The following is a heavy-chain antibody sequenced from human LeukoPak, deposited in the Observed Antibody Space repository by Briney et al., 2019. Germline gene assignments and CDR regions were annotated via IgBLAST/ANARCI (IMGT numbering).Heavy chain of an antibody. CDR1: GGSFNDYY. CDR2: INLRGST. D-gene: IGHD3-22*01. Sequence: SETLSLTCAVYGGSFNDYYWNWIRQPPGKRLEWIGEINLRGSTTYNPSLKSRVTISLDESKNQFSLKLSSVTAADTAVYYCAPPPYYYEANGYSVAWGQGTLVTVSS. V-gene: IGHV4-34*01. CDR3: APPPYYYEANGYSVA. J-gene: IGHJ5*02.